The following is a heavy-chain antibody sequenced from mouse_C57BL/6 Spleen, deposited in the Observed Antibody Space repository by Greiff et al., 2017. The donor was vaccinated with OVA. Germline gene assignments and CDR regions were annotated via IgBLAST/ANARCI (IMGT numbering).Heavy chain of an antibody. D-gene: IGHD2-5*01. CDR3: AREGYSNVEGAMDY. Sequence: VQVVESGAELMKPGASVKLSCKATGYTFTGYWIEWVKQRPGHGLEWIGEILPGSGSTNYNEQFKGKATFSADTSSNTAYMKLSGLTADDTAIYYCAREGYSNVEGAMDYWGQGTSVTVSS. V-gene: IGHV1-9*01. J-gene: IGHJ4*01. CDR2: ILPGSGST. CDR1: GYTFTGYW.